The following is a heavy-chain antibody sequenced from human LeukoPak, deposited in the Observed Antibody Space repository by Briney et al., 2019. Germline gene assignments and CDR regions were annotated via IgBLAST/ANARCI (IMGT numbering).Heavy chain of an antibody. CDR3: ARAGPYSSSWYGAFDI. J-gene: IGHJ3*02. CDR1: GGSINY. V-gene: IGHV4-59*01. Sequence: SETLSLTCTVSGGSINYGGWIRQPPGKGLEWIGYIYYSGSTNYNPSLKSRVTISVDTSKNQFSLKLSSVTAADTAVYYCARAGPYSSSWYGAFDIWGQGTMVTVSS. CDR2: IYYSGST. D-gene: IGHD6-13*01.